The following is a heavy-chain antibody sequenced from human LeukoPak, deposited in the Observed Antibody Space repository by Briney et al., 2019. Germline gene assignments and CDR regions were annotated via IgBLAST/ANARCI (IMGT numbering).Heavy chain of an antibody. CDR1: GFTFSSYW. D-gene: IGHD6-19*01. CDR2: INSDGSST. CDR3: ASGTAVAGTGVDY. Sequence: PGGSLRLSCAASGFTFSSYWMHWVRQAPGKGLVWVSRINSDGSSTSYADSVEGRFTISRDNAKNTLYLQMNSLRAEDTAVYYCASGTAVAGTGVDYWGQGTLVTVSS. J-gene: IGHJ4*02. V-gene: IGHV3-74*01.